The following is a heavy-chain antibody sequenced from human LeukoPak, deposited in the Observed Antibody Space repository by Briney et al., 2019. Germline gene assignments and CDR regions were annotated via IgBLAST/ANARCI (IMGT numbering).Heavy chain of an antibody. CDR3: ARDGDFSYYYDY. J-gene: IGHJ4*02. D-gene: IGHD3-3*01. Sequence: PGGSLRLSCAASGLTFSTYWMHWVRQAPGKGLEWVSVIYSGGNTYYADSVKGRFTISRVNSKNTLYLQMNSLRAEDTAVYYCARDGDFSYYYDYWGQGTLVTVSS. CDR2: IYSGGNT. CDR1: GLTFSTYW. V-gene: IGHV3-66*01.